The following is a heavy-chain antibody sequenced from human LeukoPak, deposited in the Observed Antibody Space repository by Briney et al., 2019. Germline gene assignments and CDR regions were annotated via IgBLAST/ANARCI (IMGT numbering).Heavy chain of an antibody. V-gene: IGHV4-59*01. CDR1: GGSINNYY. Sequence: PSETLSLTCSVSGGSINNYYWSWIRQPPGKGLEWIGHISYSGNTNYNSSLRSRVTISVDTSNNQFSLRLSSVTAADTAVFYCARDPLRYFDWLGMDVWGKGTTVTVSS. J-gene: IGHJ6*04. CDR3: ARDPLRYFDWLGMDV. D-gene: IGHD3-9*01. CDR2: ISYSGNT.